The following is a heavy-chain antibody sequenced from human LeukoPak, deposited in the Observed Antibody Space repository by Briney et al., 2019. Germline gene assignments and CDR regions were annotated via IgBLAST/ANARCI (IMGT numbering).Heavy chain of an antibody. CDR2: ISSSSSYI. D-gene: IGHD1-1*01. CDR3: ARAVGPTDY. J-gene: IGHJ4*02. Sequence: GGSLRLSCAAPGFTFSTYSMHWVRQAPGKGLEWVSSISSSSSYIYYADSVKGRFTISRDNAKNSLFLQMNSLRAEDTAVYYCARAVGPTDYWGQGTLVTVSP. CDR1: GFTFSTYS. V-gene: IGHV3-21*01.